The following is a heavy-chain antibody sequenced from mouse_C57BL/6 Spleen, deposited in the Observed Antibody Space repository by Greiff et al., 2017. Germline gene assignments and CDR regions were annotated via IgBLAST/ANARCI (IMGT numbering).Heavy chain of an antibody. Sequence: QVQLQQPGAELVKPGASVKMSCKASGYTFSSYWITWVKQRPGQGLEWIGDIYPGSGSTNYNEKFKSKATLTVDTSSSTAYMQLSSLTSEDSAVYYCAREWDIYAMDYWGQGTSVTVSS. V-gene: IGHV1-55*01. CDR3: AREWDIYAMDY. CDR1: GYTFSSYW. CDR2: IYPGSGST. D-gene: IGHD4-1*01. J-gene: IGHJ4*01.